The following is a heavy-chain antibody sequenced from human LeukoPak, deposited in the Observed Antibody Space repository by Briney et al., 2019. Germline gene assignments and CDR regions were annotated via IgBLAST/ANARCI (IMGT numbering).Heavy chain of an antibody. Sequence: PSETLSLTCAVSGYSISSGYYWGWIRQPPGKGLEWIGSIYRSGSTYYNPSLKSRVTISVDTSKNQFSLKLSSVTAADTAVYYCAREKFNYDLLHYFDYWGQGTLVTVSS. J-gene: IGHJ4*02. D-gene: IGHD3-16*01. CDR3: AREKFNYDLLHYFDY. CDR1: GYSISSGYY. CDR2: IYRSGST. V-gene: IGHV4-38-2*02.